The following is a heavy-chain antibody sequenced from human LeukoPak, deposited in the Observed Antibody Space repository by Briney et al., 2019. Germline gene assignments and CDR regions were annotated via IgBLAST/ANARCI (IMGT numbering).Heavy chain of an antibody. CDR3: ARDDGYGSGSLNPYYYYGMDV. CDR1: GFTFSSYW. CDR2: IKQDGSEK. D-gene: IGHD3-10*01. Sequence: GGSLRLSCAASGFTFSSYWMSWVRQAPGKGLEWVANIKQDGSEKNYVDSVKGRFTISRDNAKNSLLLQTDSLRAEDTAVYYCARDDGYGSGSLNPYYYYGMDVWGKGTTVTVSS. J-gene: IGHJ6*04. V-gene: IGHV3-7*03.